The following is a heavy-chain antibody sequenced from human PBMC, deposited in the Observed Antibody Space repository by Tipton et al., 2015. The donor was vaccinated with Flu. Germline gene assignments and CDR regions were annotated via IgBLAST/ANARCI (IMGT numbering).Heavy chain of an antibody. V-gene: IGHV3-7*01. D-gene: IGHD6-19*01. CDR1: GFTFSTHT. CDR3: AGGSGWLITD. J-gene: IGHJ4*02. CDR2: IKQDASEK. Sequence: SLRLSCAASGFTFSTHTMTWVRQAPGKGLEWVAIIKQDASEKLYVDSVEGRFTISRDNAKNSLSLQMDSLRGDDTAVYYCAGGSGWLITDWGQGTLVTVSS.